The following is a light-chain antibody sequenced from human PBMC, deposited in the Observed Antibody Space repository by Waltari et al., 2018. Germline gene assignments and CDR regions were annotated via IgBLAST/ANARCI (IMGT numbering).Light chain of an antibody. J-gene: IGKJ2*01. Sequence: DIQMTQSPSSLSASIGDRVTITCRASQSIATYLNWYQQKPRKAPKLLIYAASSLQSWVPSRFSGSGSGTDVTLTINSHQPEEFATYYCQQSYSTWITFG. CDR1: QSIATY. CDR3: QQSYSTWIT. CDR2: AAS. V-gene: IGKV1-39*01.